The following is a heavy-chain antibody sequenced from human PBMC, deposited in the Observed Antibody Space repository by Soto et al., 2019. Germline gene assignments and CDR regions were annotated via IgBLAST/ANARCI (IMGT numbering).Heavy chain of an antibody. V-gene: IGHV1-2*02. D-gene: IGHD2-2*01. CDR1: GYTFTGHY. CDR3: GRGGGGCSSTSCYRGGDAFDI. J-gene: IGHJ3*02. CDR2: INPNSGGT. Sequence: QVQLVQSGAEVKKPGASVKVSCKASGYTFTGHYMHWVRQAPGQGLEWMGWINPNSGGTNYAQKFQGRVTMTRDTSKSTPYRGGGGLGSDDRAVYCCGRGGGGCSSTSCYRGGDAFDIWGQGTMVTVSS.